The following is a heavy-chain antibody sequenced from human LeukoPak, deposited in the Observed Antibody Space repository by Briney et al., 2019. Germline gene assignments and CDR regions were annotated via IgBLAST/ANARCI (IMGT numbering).Heavy chain of an antibody. D-gene: IGHD3-3*01. CDR2: INHSGST. V-gene: IGHV4-34*01. CDR3: ARVAVRFLEWTQYYYYMDV. J-gene: IGHJ6*03. CDR1: GGSFSGYY. Sequence: SETLSLTCAVYGGSFSGYYWSWIRQPPGKGLEWIGEINHSGSTNYNPSLKSRVTISVDTSKNQFSLKLSSVTAADTAVYYCARVAVRFLEWTQYYYYMDVWGKGPTVTVSS.